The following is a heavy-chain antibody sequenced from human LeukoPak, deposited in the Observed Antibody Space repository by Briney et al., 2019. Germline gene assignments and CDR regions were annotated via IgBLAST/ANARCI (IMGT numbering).Heavy chain of an antibody. J-gene: IGHJ4*02. D-gene: IGHD5-18*01. CDR1: GGSFSGYY. CDR3: AREGYSYGFDY. CDR2: INHSGST. Sequence: SETLSLTCAVYGGSFSGYYWSWIRQPPGKGLEWIGEINHSGSTNYNPSLKSRVTISVDTSKNQFSLKLSSVTAADTAVYYCAREGYSYGFDYWGQGTLVTVSS. V-gene: IGHV4-34*01.